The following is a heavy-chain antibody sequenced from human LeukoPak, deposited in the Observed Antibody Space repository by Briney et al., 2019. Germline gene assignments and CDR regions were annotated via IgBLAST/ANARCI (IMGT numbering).Heavy chain of an antibody. CDR2: IAVSGGGP. D-gene: IGHD5-18*01. CDR1: GFSFSSYA. J-gene: IGHJ4*02. CDR3: AKGGIGSSPGLDS. Sequence: PVGSLRLSCAASGFSFSSYAMSWVRQAPGKGLGWVSSIAVSGGGPYYGDSVKGRFTISRDNSKNTVYLQMDSLRAEDTAIYSCAKGGIGSSPGLDSWGQGTLVTVSS. V-gene: IGHV3-23*01.